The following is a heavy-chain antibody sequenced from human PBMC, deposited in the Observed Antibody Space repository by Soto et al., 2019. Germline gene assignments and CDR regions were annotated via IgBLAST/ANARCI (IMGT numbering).Heavy chain of an antibody. Sequence: QLQLRESGPGLVQPSGTLSLTCDVSGDSLTNNHWWSWVRQAPGKGLDWIGEIWHTGRPNYNPSLKSRVAISIDKSKNQFSLKLSSVTAADTAVYYCVIDSRTGCSSINCYMHWGQGTLVTVSS. CDR3: VIDSRTGCSSINCYMH. D-gene: IGHD2-15*01. J-gene: IGHJ4*02. CDR2: IWHTGRP. V-gene: IGHV4-4*02. CDR1: GDSLTNNHW.